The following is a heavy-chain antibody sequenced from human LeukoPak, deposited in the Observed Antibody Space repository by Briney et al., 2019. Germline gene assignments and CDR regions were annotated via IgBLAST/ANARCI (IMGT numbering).Heavy chain of an antibody. D-gene: IGHD5-24*01. V-gene: IGHV1-2*02. Sequence: ASVKVSCKASGYTFTDYYMHWVRQAPGQGREGMGWLNPNSGDTNYAQKFQGRVSMTRDTSISTAYMDLSDLRSDDTAAYYCARGRNIEMTTMSGGSDYWGQGTLVTVSS. CDR2: LNPNSGDT. CDR1: GYTFTDYY. CDR3: ARGRNIEMTTMSGGSDY. J-gene: IGHJ4*02.